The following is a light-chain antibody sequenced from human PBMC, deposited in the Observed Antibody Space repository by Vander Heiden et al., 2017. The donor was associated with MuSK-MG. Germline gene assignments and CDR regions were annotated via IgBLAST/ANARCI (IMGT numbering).Light chain of an antibody. V-gene: IGKV3-11*01. CDR1: QSITSF. CDR2: DAS. J-gene: IGKJ4*01. CDR3: QHHSYSPFT. Sequence: VLPQSPATLSLSPGKRAIPCRSANQSITSFVAWYQQKPGQAPRLLIYDASNRTTGIPAMCSGSGSGTVFTLTISSLQPEDSAYYYCQHHSYSPFTFGEGTKVEIK.